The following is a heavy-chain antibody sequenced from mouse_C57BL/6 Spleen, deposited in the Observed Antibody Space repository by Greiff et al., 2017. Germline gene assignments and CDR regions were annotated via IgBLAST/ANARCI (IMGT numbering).Heavy chain of an antibody. CDR1: GYTFTDYN. V-gene: IGHV1-18*01. J-gene: IGHJ2*01. CDR3: ARSRDSSGFRDYFDY. CDR2: INPNNGGT. D-gene: IGHD3-2*02. Sequence: EVHLQQSGPELVKPGASVKIPCKASGYTFTDYNMDWVKQSHGKSLEWIGDINPNNGGTIYNQKFKGKATLTVDKSSSTAYMELRSLTSEDTAVYYCARSRDSSGFRDYFDYWGQGTTLTVSS.